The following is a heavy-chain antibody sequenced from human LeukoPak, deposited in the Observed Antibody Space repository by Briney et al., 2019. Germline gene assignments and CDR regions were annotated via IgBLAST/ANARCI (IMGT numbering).Heavy chain of an antibody. Sequence: GGSLRLSCAASGFTFSTYWMSWVRQAPGKGLEWVANIKQDGSEKYYLDSVKGRFSISRDNAKNSLYLQMNSLRAEDTAVYFCTREAAAGIDYWGQGTLVTVSS. D-gene: IGHD6-13*01. V-gene: IGHV3-7*01. J-gene: IGHJ4*02. CDR1: GFTFSTYW. CDR3: TREAAAGIDY. CDR2: IKQDGSEK.